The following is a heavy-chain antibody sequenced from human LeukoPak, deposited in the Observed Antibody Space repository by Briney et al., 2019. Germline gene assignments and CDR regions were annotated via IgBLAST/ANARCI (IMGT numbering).Heavy chain of an antibody. CDR1: GGSISSGGYY. CDR3: ARDRGSNWGSYYYYGMDD. V-gene: IGHV4-31*03. J-gene: IGHJ6*02. D-gene: IGHD7-27*01. CDR2: IYYSGST. Sequence: SETLSLTCTVSGGSISSGGYYWSWIRQHPGKGLEWIGYIYYSGSTYYNPSLKSRVTISVDTSKNQFSLKLSSVTAADMAVYYCARDRGSNWGSYYYYGMDDWGQGTTVTVSS.